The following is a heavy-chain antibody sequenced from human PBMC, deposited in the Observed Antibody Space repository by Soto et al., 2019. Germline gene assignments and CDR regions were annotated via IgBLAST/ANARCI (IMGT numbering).Heavy chain of an antibody. CDR3: ARMEGDYGSGSYAYYYYYYMDV. CDR2: ISSSSSYI. CDR1: GFTLSSYR. V-gene: IGHV3-21*01. Sequence: PGGSLRLSCAASGFTLSSYRMNWVRQAPGKGLEWVSSISSSSSYIYYADSVKGRFTISRDNAKNTLYLQMNSLRAEDTAVYYCARMEGDYGSGSYAYYYYYYMDVWGKGTTVTVSS. D-gene: IGHD3-10*01. J-gene: IGHJ6*03.